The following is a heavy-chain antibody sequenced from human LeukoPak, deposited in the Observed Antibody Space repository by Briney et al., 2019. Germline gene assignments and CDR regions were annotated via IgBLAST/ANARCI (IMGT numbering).Heavy chain of an antibody. V-gene: IGHV3-23*01. CDR2: ISGSGGST. CDR1: GFTFSNAW. D-gene: IGHD6-19*01. J-gene: IGHJ5*02. Sequence: GGSLRLSCAASGFTFSNAWMSWVRQAPGKGLEWVSAISGSGGSTYYADSVKGRFTISRDNSKNTLYLQMNSLRAEDTAVYYCAKDWGVAVAGTRFDPWGQGTLVTVSS. CDR3: AKDWGVAVAGTRFDP.